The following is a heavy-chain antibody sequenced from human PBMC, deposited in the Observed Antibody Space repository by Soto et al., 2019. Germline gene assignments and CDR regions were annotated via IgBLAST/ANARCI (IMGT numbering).Heavy chain of an antibody. V-gene: IGHV3-33*01. CDR2: IWYDGSKK. Sequence: GGSLRLSCAVSGFTYTNYGMHWVRQAPGKGLEWVAVIWYDGSKKYYLDSVKGRFTISRDNSKNTLDLEMNDLRAEDTAVYYCARDRANWFDPWGQGT. CDR1: GFTYTNYG. CDR3: ARDRANWFDP. J-gene: IGHJ5*02.